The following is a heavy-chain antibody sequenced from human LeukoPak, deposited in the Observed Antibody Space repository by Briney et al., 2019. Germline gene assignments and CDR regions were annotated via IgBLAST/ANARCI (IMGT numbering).Heavy chain of an antibody. J-gene: IGHJ5*02. CDR2: ISSSGSTI. CDR1: GFTFSSYE. V-gene: IGHV3-48*03. Sequence: AGSLRLSCAASGFTFSSYEMNWVRQAPGKGLDWVSYISSSGSTIYYADSVKGRFTISRDNAKNSLYLQMNSLRAEDTAVYYCARSVVGGGHWFDPWGQGTPVTVSS. CDR3: ARSVVGGGHWFDP. D-gene: IGHD3-10*01.